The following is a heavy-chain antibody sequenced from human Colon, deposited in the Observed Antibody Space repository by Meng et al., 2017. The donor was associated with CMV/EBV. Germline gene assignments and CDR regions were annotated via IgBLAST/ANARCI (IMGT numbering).Heavy chain of an antibody. CDR2: IYCADDK. J-gene: IGHJ4*02. CDR3: AKRGEGDYVFDF. Sequence: LQVSGHAMVTPTQIITLSCSFYGFSHYIRGVELGWIRQPPGKRLEWLGLIYCADDKRYSPSLKNRLTITEDTSKNQVVLTMTYMASGDTGIYYCAKRGEGDYVFDFWGQGALVTVSS. CDR1: GFSHYIRGVE. D-gene: IGHD4-17*01. V-gene: IGHV2-5*02.